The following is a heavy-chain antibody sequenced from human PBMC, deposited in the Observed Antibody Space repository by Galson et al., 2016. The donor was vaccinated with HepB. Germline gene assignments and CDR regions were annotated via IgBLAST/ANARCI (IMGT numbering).Heavy chain of an antibody. V-gene: IGHV4-59*01. CDR3: ARDLYRDRGYCSGANCHSNAFDI. Sequence: SETLSLTCTVSGGSMTTYYWSWIRQPPGKGLEWIGYIYYTGKTDFNPSLKSRVTISVDTSRTQFSLKLNSVTAADTAVYYCARDLYRDRGYCSGANCHSNAFDIWGQWLLVTVSS. D-gene: IGHD2-15*01. CDR2: IYYTGKT. CDR1: GGSMTTYY. J-gene: IGHJ3*02.